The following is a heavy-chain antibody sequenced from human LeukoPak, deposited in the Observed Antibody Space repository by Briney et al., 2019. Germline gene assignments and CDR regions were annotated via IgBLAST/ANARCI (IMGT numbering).Heavy chain of an antibody. CDR1: GFTVSNYE. D-gene: IGHD4/OR15-4a*01. V-gene: IGHV3-48*03. Sequence: SGGSLRLSCAASGFTVSNYEMNWVRQAPGKGLEWVSFIASDHTTYYADSVKGRYTLSRDNAKNSPYLQMNSLRAEDTAVYYCARGGGGLWYRTPHYYFDYWGQGTLVTVSS. J-gene: IGHJ4*02. CDR2: IASDHTT. CDR3: ARGGGGLWYRTPHYYFDY.